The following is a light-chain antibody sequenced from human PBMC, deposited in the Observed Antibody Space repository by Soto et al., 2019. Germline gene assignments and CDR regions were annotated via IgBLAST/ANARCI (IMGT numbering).Light chain of an antibody. CDR3: QHYNSYAEA. CDR2: KAS. Sequence: DIQMTQSPSTLSGSVGDRVTITCRASQTISSWLAWYQQKPGKAPKLLIYKASTLKSGVPSRFSGSGSGTEFTLTISSLQPDDFATYYCQHYNSYAEAFGQGTKVALK. CDR1: QTISSW. V-gene: IGKV1-5*03. J-gene: IGKJ1*01.